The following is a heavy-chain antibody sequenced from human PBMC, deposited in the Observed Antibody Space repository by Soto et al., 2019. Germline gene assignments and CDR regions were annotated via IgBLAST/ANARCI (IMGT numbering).Heavy chain of an antibody. CDR3: ARFVYSYGVFDY. D-gene: IGHD5-18*01. CDR2: TRNKANSYTT. V-gene: IGHV3-72*01. J-gene: IGHJ4*02. Sequence: GGSLRLSCAASGFTFSDHYMDWVRQAPGKGLEWVGRTRNKANSYTTEYAASVKGRFTISRDDSKNSLYLQMNSLKTEDTAVYYCARFVYSYGVFDYWGQGTLVTVSS. CDR1: GFTFSDHY.